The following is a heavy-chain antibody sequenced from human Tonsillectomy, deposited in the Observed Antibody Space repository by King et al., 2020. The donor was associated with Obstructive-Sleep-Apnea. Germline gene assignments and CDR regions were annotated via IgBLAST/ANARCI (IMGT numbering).Heavy chain of an antibody. Sequence: VQLVESGAEVKKPGASVKVSCKASGYIFTGYYIHWVRQAPGQGLEWMGWINPDSGGTNYAQKFQGRVTITRETSISTAYMELSRLRADDTAIYYCAGDGGGRKLLLLSYFDYWGQGTLATVSS. CDR2: INPDSGGT. CDR1: GYIFTGYY. V-gene: IGHV1-2*02. CDR3: AGDGGGRKLLLLSYFDY. J-gene: IGHJ4*02. D-gene: IGHD2-15*01.